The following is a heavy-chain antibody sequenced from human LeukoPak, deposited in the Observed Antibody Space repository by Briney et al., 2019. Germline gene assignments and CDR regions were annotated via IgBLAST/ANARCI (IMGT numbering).Heavy chain of an antibody. CDR3: VRDGGVSGYDLLDY. V-gene: IGHV3-7*01. CDR2: INQDGSKE. J-gene: IGHJ4*02. Sequence: GGFLRLSCAASGFAFSDYWMTWVRQAPGKGLEWVAHINQDGSKEHYMDSVKARFTISRDNAKNSLSLQMNSLRAEDTAVYYCVRDGGVSGYDLLDYWGQGTLVTVSS. CDR1: GFAFSDYW. D-gene: IGHD5-12*01.